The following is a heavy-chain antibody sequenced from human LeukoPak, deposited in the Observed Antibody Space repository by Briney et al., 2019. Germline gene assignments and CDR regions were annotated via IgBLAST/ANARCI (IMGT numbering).Heavy chain of an antibody. Sequence: SVKVSCKASGYTFTSYGISWVRQAPGQGLEWMGRIIPILGIANYAQKFQGRVTITADKSTSTAYMELSSLRSEDTAVYYCAIFYSGSSPKPFDYWGQGTLVTVSS. D-gene: IGHD1-26*01. V-gene: IGHV1-69*04. CDR3: AIFYSGSSPKPFDY. J-gene: IGHJ4*02. CDR2: IIPILGIA. CDR1: GYTFTSYG.